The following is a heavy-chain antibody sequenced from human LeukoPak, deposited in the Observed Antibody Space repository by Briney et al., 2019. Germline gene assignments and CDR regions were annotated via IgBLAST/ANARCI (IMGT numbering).Heavy chain of an antibody. Sequence: SETLSLTCTVSGGSISSYYWSWIRQPAGKGLEWIGRIYTSGSTNYNPSLKSRVTMSVDTSKNQFSLKLSSVTAADTAVYYCARVEGYCSGGSCYYWYFDLWGRGTLVTVSS. CDR1: GGSISSYY. V-gene: IGHV4-4*07. CDR3: ARVEGYCSGGSCYYWYFDL. J-gene: IGHJ2*01. D-gene: IGHD2-15*01. CDR2: IYTSGST.